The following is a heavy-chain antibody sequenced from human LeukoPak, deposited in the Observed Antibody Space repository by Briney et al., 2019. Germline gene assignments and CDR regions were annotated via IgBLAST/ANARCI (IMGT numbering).Heavy chain of an antibody. D-gene: IGHD3-10*01. CDR1: GFTFSSYG. CDR3: VKMVVGSGSMLYYYYYLMSV. CDR2: ISYDGSNK. V-gene: IGHV3-30*18. Sequence: PGGSLRLSCAASGFTFSSYGMHWVRQAPGKGLEWVAAISYDGSNKYYADSVKGRFTISRDNSKNTLYLQMNSLRAEDTAVYCCVKMVVGSGSMLYYYYYLMSVCKQGTTVTVSS. J-gene: IGHJ6*01.